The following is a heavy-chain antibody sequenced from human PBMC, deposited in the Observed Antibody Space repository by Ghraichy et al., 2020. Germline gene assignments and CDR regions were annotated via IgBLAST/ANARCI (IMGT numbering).Heavy chain of an antibody. CDR2: ITGSSTTI. Sequence: GGSLRLSCEASGFAFSPYSINWVRRAPGKGLEWLSYITGSSTTIYYADSVKGRFTISRDNAKNSVYLQMNSLRAEDAAVYCCARVRGPALKYYYMDVWGKGTTVTVSS. CDR3: ARVRGPALKYYYMDV. CDR1: GFAFSPYS. V-gene: IGHV3-48*01. J-gene: IGHJ6*03.